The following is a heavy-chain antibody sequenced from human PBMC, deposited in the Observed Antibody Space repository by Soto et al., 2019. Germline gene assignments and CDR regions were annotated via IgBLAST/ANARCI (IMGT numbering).Heavy chain of an antibody. J-gene: IGHJ4*02. V-gene: IGHV1-69*06. CDR3: ARGGITIFGVAPFDY. CDR2: IIPIFGTA. Sequence: SVKVSCKASGGTFSSYAISWVRQAPGQGLEWMGGIIPIFGTANYAQKFQGRVTITADKSTSTAYMELSSLRSEDTAVYYCARGGITIFGVAPFDYWGQGSLVTVSS. D-gene: IGHD3-3*01. CDR1: GGTFSSYA.